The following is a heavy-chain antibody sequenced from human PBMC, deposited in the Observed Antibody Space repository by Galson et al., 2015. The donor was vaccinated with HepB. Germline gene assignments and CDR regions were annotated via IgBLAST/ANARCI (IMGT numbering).Heavy chain of an antibody. Sequence: FSSYAMTWVRQAPGKGLEWVSSITSSGGNSYYTDSVKGRFTVSRDNSKNTLLLQLNSLRAEDTAMYFCAKDGIMVANNPYHFHYWGQGTLVTVSS. D-gene: IGHD2-15*01. CDR1: FSSYA. V-gene: IGHV3-23*01. CDR3: AKDGIMVANNPYHFHY. CDR2: ITSSGGNS. J-gene: IGHJ4*02.